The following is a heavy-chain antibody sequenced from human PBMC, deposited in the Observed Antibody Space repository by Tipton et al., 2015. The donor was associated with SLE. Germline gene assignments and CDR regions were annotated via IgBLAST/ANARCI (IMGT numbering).Heavy chain of an antibody. D-gene: IGHD6-19*01. CDR1: GGSFSGYY. V-gene: IGHV4-34*01. CDR3: ARGRLVFPFDY. CDR2: INHSGST. Sequence: AGLVKPSETLSLTCAVYGGSFSGYYWSWIRQPPGKGLEWIGEINHSGSTNYNPSLKSRVTISVDTSKNQFSLKLSSVTAADSAVYYCARGRLVFPFDYWGQGTLVTVSS. J-gene: IGHJ4*02.